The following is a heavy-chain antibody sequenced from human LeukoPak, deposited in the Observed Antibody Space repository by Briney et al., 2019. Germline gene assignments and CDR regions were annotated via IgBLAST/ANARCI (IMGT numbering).Heavy chain of an antibody. CDR3: AKDRWMKWLRLGPFDY. CDR2: INTDARST. J-gene: IGHJ4*02. V-gene: IGHV3-74*01. CDR1: GFSFSTYW. Sequence: GGSLRLSCAASGFSFSTYWMHWVRQAPGKGLEWVSRINTDARSTSYADSVKGRFTISRDNSKNTLYLQMNSLRAEDTAVYYCAKDRWMKWLRLGPFDYWGQGTLVTVSS. D-gene: IGHD5-12*01.